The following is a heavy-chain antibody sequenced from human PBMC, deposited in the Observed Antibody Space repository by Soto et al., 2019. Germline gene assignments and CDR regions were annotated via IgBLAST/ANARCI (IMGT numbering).Heavy chain of an antibody. CDR1: GGTFSSYT. CDR3: ARGIACSGGSCNDY. D-gene: IGHD2-15*01. J-gene: IGHJ4*02. CDR2: IIPILGIA. V-gene: IGHV1-69*02. Sequence: SVKVSCKASGGTFSSYTISWVRQAPGQGLEWMGRIIPILGIANYAQKFQGRVTITADKSTSTAYMELSSLRSEDTAVYYCARGIACSGGSCNDYWGQGTLVTVSS.